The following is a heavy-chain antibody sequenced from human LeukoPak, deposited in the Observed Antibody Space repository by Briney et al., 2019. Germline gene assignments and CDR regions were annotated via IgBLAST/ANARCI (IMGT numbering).Heavy chain of an antibody. D-gene: IGHD3-22*01. CDR1: GGTFSSYA. V-gene: IGHV1-69*04. Sequence: GASVKVSCKASGGTFSSYAISWVRQAPGQGLEWMGRIIPILGIANYAQKFQGRVTITADKSTSTAYMELSSLRSEDTAVYYCASCDSSGHYYQHWGQGTLVTVSS. CDR2: IIPILGIA. CDR3: ASCDSSGHYYQH. J-gene: IGHJ1*01.